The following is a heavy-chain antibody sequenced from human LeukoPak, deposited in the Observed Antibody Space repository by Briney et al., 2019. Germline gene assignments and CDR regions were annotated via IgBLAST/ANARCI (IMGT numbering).Heavy chain of an antibody. J-gene: IGHJ4*02. Sequence: GGSLRLSCGVSGITLSNYGMSWVRQAPGKGLEWVAGLSGSAGGTNYADSVKGRFTISRDNSKNTLFLQMDRLRAEDTAPYFCAKRGVVVRVFLVGFHKEAYYFDSWGQGAQVTVSS. CDR3: AKRGVVVRVFLVGFHKEAYYFDS. CDR1: GITLSNYG. CDR2: LSGSAGGT. D-gene: IGHD3-16*02. V-gene: IGHV3-23*01.